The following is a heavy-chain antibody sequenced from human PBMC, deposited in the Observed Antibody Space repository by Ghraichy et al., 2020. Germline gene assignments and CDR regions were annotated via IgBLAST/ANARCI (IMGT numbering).Heavy chain of an antibody. D-gene: IGHD1-26*01. J-gene: IGHJ4*02. CDR1: GGSISSYY. CDR3: ARVGGGVVVGADDYFDY. V-gene: IGHV4-59*01. CDR2: IYYSGST. Sequence: TLSLTCTVSGGSISSYYWSWIRQPPGKGLEWIGYIYYSGSTNYNPSLKSRVTISVDTSKNQFSLKLSSVTAADTAVYYCARVGGGVVVGADDYFDYWGQGSLVTVSS.